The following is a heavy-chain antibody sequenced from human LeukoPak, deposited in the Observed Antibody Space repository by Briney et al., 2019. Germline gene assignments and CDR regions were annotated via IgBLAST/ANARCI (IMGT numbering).Heavy chain of an antibody. CDR2: ISWNSGSI. D-gene: IGHD4-23*01. V-gene: IGHV3-9*01. CDR1: GFTFDDYA. Sequence: GRSLRLSCAASGFTFDDYAMHWVRQAPGKGLEWVSGISWNSGSIGYADSVKGRFTISRDNAKNSLYLQMNSLRAEDTALYYCAKGALRSYGGNSVDYWGQGTLVTVSS. CDR3: AKGALRSYGGNSVDY. J-gene: IGHJ4*02.